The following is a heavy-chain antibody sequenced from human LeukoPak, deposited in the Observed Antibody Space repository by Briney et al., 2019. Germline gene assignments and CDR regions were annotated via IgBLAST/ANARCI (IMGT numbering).Heavy chain of an antibody. V-gene: IGHV3-23*01. Sequence: GGSLRLFCAACGFTFFHYALLGVRRATGKGLEWVSGISGRGGGSYYADSVKGRFTISRDNSKNTVYLQMHSLRAEDTAVYYCAKAKMPAAMGTDYWGQGTLVTVSP. J-gene: IGHJ4*02. CDR2: ISGRGGGS. CDR1: GFTFFHYA. D-gene: IGHD2-2*01. CDR3: AKAKMPAAMGTDY.